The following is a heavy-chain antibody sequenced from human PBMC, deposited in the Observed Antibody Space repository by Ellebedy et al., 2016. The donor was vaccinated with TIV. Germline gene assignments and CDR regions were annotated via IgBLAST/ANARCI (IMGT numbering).Heavy chain of an antibody. CDR1: GFTFSSYG. CDR2: ISSSSSYI. CDR3: AREALWARGAFDP. Sequence: GGSLRLSXAASGFTFSSYGMHWVRQAPGKGLEWVSSISSSSSYIYYADSVKGRFTISRDNAKNSLYLQMNSLRAEDTAVYYCAREALWARGAFDPWGQGTLVTVSS. V-gene: IGHV3-21*01. D-gene: IGHD5-18*01. J-gene: IGHJ5*02.